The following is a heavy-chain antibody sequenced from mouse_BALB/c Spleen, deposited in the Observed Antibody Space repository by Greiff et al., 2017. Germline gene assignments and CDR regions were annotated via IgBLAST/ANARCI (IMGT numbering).Heavy chain of an antibody. V-gene: IGHV1S81*02. CDR2: INPSNGRT. D-gene: IGHD1-2*01. J-gene: IGHJ4*01. CDR3: ASKGYYGYYAMDY. Sequence: QVHVKQPGAELVKPGASVKLSCKASGYTFTSYWMHWVKQRPGQGLEWIGEINPSNGRTNYNEKFKSKATLTVDKSSSTAYMQLSSLTSEDSAVYYCASKGYYGYYAMDYWGQGTSVTVSS. CDR1: GYTFTSYW.